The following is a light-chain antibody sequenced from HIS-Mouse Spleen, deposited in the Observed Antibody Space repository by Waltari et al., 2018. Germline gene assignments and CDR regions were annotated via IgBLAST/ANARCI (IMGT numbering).Light chain of an antibody. Sequence: QSALTQPASVSGSPGQSITISCTGTSSDVGSYNLVPWSQQQPGKAPKLMIYEGSKRPSGVSNRFSGSKSGNTASLTISGLQAEDEADYYCCSYAGSSTFDWVFGGGTKLTVL. CDR2: EGS. J-gene: IGLJ3*02. CDR1: SSDVGSYNL. CDR3: CSYAGSSTFDWV. V-gene: IGLV2-23*03.